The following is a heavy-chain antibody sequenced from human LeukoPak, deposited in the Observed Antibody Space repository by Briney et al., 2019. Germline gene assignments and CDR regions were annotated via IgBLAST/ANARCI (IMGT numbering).Heavy chain of an antibody. CDR1: GGSISSSSYY. D-gene: IGHD5-18*01. Sequence: PSETLSLTCIVSGGSISSSSYYWGWIRQPPGTGLEWIGSIYYSGSTYYNPSLKSRVTISVDTSKNQFSLKLSSVTAADTAVYYCARGGGAIQLWLSAAWYWGQGTLVTVSS. V-gene: IGHV4-39*07. CDR3: ARGGGAIQLWLSAAWY. J-gene: IGHJ4*02. CDR2: IYYSGST.